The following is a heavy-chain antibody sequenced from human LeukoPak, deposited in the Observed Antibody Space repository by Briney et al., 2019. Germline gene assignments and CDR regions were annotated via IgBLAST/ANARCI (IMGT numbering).Heavy chain of an antibody. Sequence: PSETLSLTCTVSGGSISSSSYYRGWIRQPPGKGLEWIGSIYYSGSTYYNPSLKSRVTISVDTSKNQFSLKLSSVTAADTAVYYCARSTYYYDSSGYYLNPFDYWGQGTLVTVSS. D-gene: IGHD3-22*01. CDR1: GGSISSSSYY. CDR2: IYYSGST. J-gene: IGHJ4*02. V-gene: IGHV4-39*01. CDR3: ARSTYYYDSSGYYLNPFDY.